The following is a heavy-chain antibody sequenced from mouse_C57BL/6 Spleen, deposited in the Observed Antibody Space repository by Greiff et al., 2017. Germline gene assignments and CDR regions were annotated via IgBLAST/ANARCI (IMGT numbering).Heavy chain of an antibody. J-gene: IGHJ4*01. CDR1: GYTFTDYY. V-gene: IGHV1-26*01. Sequence: EVQLQQSGPELVKPGASVKISCKASGYTFTDYYMNWVKQSHGKSLEWIGDINPNNGGTSYNQKFKGKATLTVDKSSSTAYTELRSLTSEDSAVYYCAREVRGYAMDYWGQGTSVTVSS. CDR3: AREVRGYAMDY. CDR2: INPNNGGT. D-gene: IGHD1-3*01.